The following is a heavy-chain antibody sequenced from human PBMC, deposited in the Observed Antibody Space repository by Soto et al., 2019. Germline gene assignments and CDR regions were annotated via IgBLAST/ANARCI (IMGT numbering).Heavy chain of an antibody. CDR1: GFTFSSYA. CDR3: AKDEPVLLWFGELLGWFDP. J-gene: IGHJ5*02. D-gene: IGHD3-10*01. Sequence: EVQLLESGGGLVQPGGSLRLSCAASGFTFSSYAMSWVRQAPGKGLEWVSAISGIGGSTYYADSVKGRFTISRDNSKNTLYLQMNSLRAEDTAVYYCAKDEPVLLWFGELLGWFDPWGQGTLVTVSS. CDR2: ISGIGGST. V-gene: IGHV3-23*01.